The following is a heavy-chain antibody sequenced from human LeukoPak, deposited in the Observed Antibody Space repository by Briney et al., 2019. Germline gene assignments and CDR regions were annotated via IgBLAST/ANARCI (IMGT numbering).Heavy chain of an antibody. CDR1: GYTFTSYG. V-gene: IGHV1-18*01. CDR2: ISAYNGNT. D-gene: IGHD3-22*01. J-gene: IGHJ3*02. CDR3: ASNQYYYDSSGSVDDAFDI. Sequence: ASVKVSCKASGYTFTSYGISWVRQAPGQGLEWMGRISAYNGNTNYAQKLQGRVTMTTDTSTSTAYMELRSLRSDDTAVYYCASNQYYYDSSGSVDDAFDIWGQGTMVTVSS.